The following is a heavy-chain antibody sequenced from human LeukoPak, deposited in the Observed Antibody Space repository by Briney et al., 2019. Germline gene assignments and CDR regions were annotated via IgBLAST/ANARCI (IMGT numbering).Heavy chain of an antibody. Sequence: GGSLRLSCAASGFIFSDYYMSWIGQAPGKGLEWLSYISSSSIYTSYADSVKGRFTISRDNAKNSLYLRLNSLRAEDTAVYYCARGSPPDYWGQGTLVTVSS. CDR1: GFIFSDYY. CDR3: ARGSPPDY. V-gene: IGHV3-11*05. J-gene: IGHJ4*02. CDR2: ISSSSIYT. D-gene: IGHD2-15*01.